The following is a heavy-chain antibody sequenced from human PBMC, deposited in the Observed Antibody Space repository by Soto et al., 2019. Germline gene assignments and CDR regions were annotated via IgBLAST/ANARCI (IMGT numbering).Heavy chain of an antibody. CDR2: IDQEGSEK. CDR3: ERATRLIRLGFDP. J-gene: IGHJ5*02. V-gene: IGHV3-7*01. D-gene: IGHD5-12*01. Sequence: PGGSLRLSCAASAFTFSFYWMSWVRQAPGKGLDWVANIDQEGSEKYYVDPVKGRFTISRDNAKNSLYLQMNSLRAEDTAVYYCERATRLIRLGFDPWGQGTLVTVSS. CDR1: AFTFSFYW.